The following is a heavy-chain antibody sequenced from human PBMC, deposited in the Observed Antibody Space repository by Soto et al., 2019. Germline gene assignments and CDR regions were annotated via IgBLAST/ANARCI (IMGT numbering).Heavy chain of an antibody. D-gene: IGHD3-10*01. Sequence: PSETLSITCTVSGGSISSSSYYWGWIRQPPGKGLEWIGSIYYSGSTYYNPSLKSRVTISVDTSKNQFSLKLSSVTAADTAVYYCASDGTMVRGVTEYFQHWGQGTLVTVS. V-gene: IGHV4-39*01. CDR1: GGSISSSSYY. CDR2: IYYSGST. J-gene: IGHJ1*01. CDR3: ASDGTMVRGVTEYFQH.